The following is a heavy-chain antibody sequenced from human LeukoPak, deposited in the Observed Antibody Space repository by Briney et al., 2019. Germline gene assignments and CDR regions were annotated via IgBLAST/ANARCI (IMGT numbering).Heavy chain of an antibody. CDR2: INSDGSTT. J-gene: IGHJ4*02. Sequence: GGSLRLSCAASGFTFRSHWMHWVRQAPGKGLVWVSRINSDGSTTSYADSVKGRFTISRDNAKNTLYLQMNSLRAEDTAVYYCARDLKAYSSSGGVDYWGQGTPVTVSS. D-gene: IGHD6-13*01. V-gene: IGHV3-74*01. CDR1: GFTFRSHW. CDR3: ARDLKAYSSSGGVDY.